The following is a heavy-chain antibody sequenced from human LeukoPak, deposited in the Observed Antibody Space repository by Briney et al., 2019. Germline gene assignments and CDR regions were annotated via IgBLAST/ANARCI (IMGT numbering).Heavy chain of an antibody. V-gene: IGHV4-59*01. Sequence: SETLSLTCTVSGGSIDTFFWTWIRQPPGKGLEWIGYVSYAGTGYNPSLKSRLTISLDTSKTQFFLNLTSVTAADTGVYYCARGMRIAVAGYWFDPWGQGTLVTVSS. D-gene: IGHD6-19*01. CDR3: ARGMRIAVAGYWFDP. J-gene: IGHJ5*02. CDR1: GGSIDTFF. CDR2: VSYAGT.